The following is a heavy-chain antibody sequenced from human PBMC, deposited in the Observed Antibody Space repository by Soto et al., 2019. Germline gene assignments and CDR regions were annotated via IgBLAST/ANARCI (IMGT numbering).Heavy chain of an antibody. CDR1: GYTFTTYG. Sequence: QVQLVQSGAEVKKPGASVKVSCKASGYTFTTYGISWVRQAPGQGLEWMGWISAYNGNTKYAQKLQGTVTLTTDTSRSTAYMELTSLRSDDTAVYYCARESAPADYWGQGTLVSVCS. CDR3: ARESAPADY. V-gene: IGHV1-18*01. CDR2: ISAYNGNT. J-gene: IGHJ4*02.